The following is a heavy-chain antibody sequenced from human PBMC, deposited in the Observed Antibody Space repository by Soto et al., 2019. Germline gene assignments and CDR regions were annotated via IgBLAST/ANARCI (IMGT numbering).Heavy chain of an antibody. D-gene: IGHD3-22*01. V-gene: IGHV3-30-3*01. Sequence: QVQLVESGGGVVQPGRSLRLSCAASGFTFSSYAMHWVRHAPGKGLEWVAVISYDGSNKYYADSVKGRFTISRDNSKNTLYLQMNSLRAEDTAVYYWAREGGSRGYLPFDYWGKGTLVTVSS. CDR3: AREGGSRGYLPFDY. CDR2: ISYDGSNK. J-gene: IGHJ4*02. CDR1: GFTFSSYA.